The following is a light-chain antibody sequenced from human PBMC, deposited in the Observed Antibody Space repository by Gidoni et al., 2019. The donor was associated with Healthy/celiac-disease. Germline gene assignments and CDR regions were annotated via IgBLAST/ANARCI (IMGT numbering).Light chain of an antibody. CDR3: SLYTSSSTVV. J-gene: IGLJ2*01. V-gene: IGLV2-14*01. CDR1: SRDVGGYNY. Sequence: QSALTQPASVSGSPVPSITISCTGTSRDVGGYNYVSWYPQPPGKAPKPMLYHVINLPSGVSKRFPGSKSGNTAALTISGLQAEDEADYYCSLYTSSSTVVFGGGTKLTVL. CDR2: HVI.